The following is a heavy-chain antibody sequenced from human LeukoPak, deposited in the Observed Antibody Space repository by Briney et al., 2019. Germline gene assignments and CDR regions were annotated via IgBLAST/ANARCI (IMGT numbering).Heavy chain of an antibody. J-gene: IGHJ5*02. D-gene: IGHD4-17*01. Sequence: SETLSLTCTVSGGSISSYYWSWIRQPPGKGLEWIGYIYYSGSTNYNPSLKSRVTISVDTSKNQFSLKLSSVTAADTAVYYCARGRSYDYGDYGHNWFDPWAQGTLVTVSS. CDR2: IYYSGST. CDR1: GGSISSYY. CDR3: ARGRSYDYGDYGHNWFDP. V-gene: IGHV4-59*01.